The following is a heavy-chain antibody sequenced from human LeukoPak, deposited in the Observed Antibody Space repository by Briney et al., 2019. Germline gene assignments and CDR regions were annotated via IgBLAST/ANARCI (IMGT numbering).Heavy chain of an antibody. CDR3: ARDGSSGWYGALYYFDY. Sequence: GGSLRLSCAASGFTFSSYAMSWVRQAPGKGLEWVSAISGSGGSTYYADPVKGRFTISRDNAKNSVYLQMNSLRAEDTAVYYCARDGSSGWYGALYYFDYWGQGTLVTVSS. CDR1: GFTFSSYA. V-gene: IGHV3-23*01. CDR2: ISGSGGST. D-gene: IGHD6-19*01. J-gene: IGHJ4*02.